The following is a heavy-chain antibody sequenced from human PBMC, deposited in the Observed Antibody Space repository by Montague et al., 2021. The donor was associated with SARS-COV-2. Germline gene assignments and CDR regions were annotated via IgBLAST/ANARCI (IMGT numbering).Heavy chain of an antibody. CDR1: GGSISSSSNY. CDR3: ARLNFHITIFGVVSSRVFDY. Sequence: SETLSPTCTVSGGSISSSSNYWGWIRQPPGKGLEWIGNIYYSGSTYYNPSLTSRVTISVDTSKNQFSLKLSSVTAADTAVYYCARLNFHITIFGVVSSRVFDYWGQGTLVTVSS. CDR2: IYYSGST. V-gene: IGHV4-39*01. J-gene: IGHJ4*02. D-gene: IGHD3-3*01.